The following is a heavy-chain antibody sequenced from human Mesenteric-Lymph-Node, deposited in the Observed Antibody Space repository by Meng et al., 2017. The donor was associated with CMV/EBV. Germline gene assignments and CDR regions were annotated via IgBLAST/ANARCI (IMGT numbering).Heavy chain of an antibody. CDR3: ARVPAAILSYYFDY. V-gene: IGHV1-18*01. J-gene: IGHJ4*02. Sequence: ASVKVSCKASGYIFTSYDVTWVRQAPVQGLEWKGWISAYNGNTNYAQKIQGRVTLTTDTSTSTAYMDLRSLRSDDAAVYYCARVPAAILSYYFDYWGQGTLVTVSS. D-gene: IGHD2-2*01. CDR2: ISAYNGNT. CDR1: GYIFTSYD.